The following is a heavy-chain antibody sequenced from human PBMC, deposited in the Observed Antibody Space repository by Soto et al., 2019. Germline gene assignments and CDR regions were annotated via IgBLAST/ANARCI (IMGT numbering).Heavy chain of an antibody. CDR2: VSSSGST. V-gene: IGHV4-34*01. J-gene: IGHJ4*02. CDR3: ARVRTEYAGLDY. D-gene: IGHD2-2*01. CDR1: GGSFSGYY. Sequence: SETLSLTCAVFGGSFSGYYWSRILQSPGKGLEWIGDVSSSGSTNYNPSLESRVAISLDTSKNQFSLRLTSVTAADTAVYFCARVRTEYAGLDYWGQGTLVTVSS.